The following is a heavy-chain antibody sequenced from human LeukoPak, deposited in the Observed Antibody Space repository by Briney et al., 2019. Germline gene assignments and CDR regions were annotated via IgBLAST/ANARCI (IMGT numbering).Heavy chain of an antibody. CDR2: ISYDGSNK. CDR1: GFTFSSYA. V-gene: IGHV3-30-3*01. D-gene: IGHD6-25*01. J-gene: IGHJ4*02. Sequence: GGSLRLSCAASGFTFSSYAMHWVRQAPGKGLEGVAVISYDGSNKYYADSVKGRFTISRDNSNNTLTLHMNSLRTEDTSIYFCAKGAWAADGPMGNNFASWGQGSLVTVSS. CDR3: AKGAWAADGPMGNNFAS.